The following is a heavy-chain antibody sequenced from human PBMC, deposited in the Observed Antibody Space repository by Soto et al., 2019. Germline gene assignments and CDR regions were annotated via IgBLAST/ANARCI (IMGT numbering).Heavy chain of an antibody. Sequence: QVQLQQWGAGLLKPSETLSLTCAVYGGSFSGYYWSWIRQPPGKGLEWIGEINHSGSTNYNPSLKSRVTISVDTSKNQFSLKLSSVTAADTAVYYCARGSSLGEAVAGNDLFDYWGQGTLVTVSS. V-gene: IGHV4-34*01. CDR3: ARGSSLGEAVAGNDLFDY. CDR2: INHSGST. J-gene: IGHJ4*02. D-gene: IGHD6-19*01. CDR1: GGSFSGYY.